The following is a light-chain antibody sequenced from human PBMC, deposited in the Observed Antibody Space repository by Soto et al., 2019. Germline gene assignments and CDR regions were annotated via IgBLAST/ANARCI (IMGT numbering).Light chain of an antibody. Sequence: QSALTQPASVSGSPGQSIPVSCTGTSSDIGGHNYVSWSQQHPGKVPKLIIYEVTNRPSGVSNRFSGSKSGNTASLTVSGHAAEEEDDYYCSSATTTSTVVFGGGTKLTVL. CDR3: SSATTTSTVV. CDR2: EVT. CDR1: SSDIGGHNY. V-gene: IGLV2-14*01. J-gene: IGLJ2*01.